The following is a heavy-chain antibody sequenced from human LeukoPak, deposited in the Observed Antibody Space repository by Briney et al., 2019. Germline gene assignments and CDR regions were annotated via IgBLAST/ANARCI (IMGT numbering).Heavy chain of an antibody. CDR2: ISGSGGST. CDR1: GFTFSSYA. D-gene: IGHD6-13*01. J-gene: IGHJ4*02. V-gene: IGHV3-23*01. CDR3: AKALYSSSWYDAFDY. Sequence: WGSLRLSCAASGFTFSSYAMSWVRQAPGKGLEWVSAISGSGGSTYYADSVKGRFTISRDNSKNTLYLQMNSLRAEDTAVYYCAKALYSSSWYDAFDYWGQGTLVTVSS.